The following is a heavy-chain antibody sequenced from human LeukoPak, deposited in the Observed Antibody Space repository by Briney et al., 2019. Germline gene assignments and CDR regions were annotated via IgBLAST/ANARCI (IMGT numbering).Heavy chain of an antibody. V-gene: IGHV1-24*01. CDR3: ANLQDELPDY. Sequence: ASVKVSCKVSGYTLTELSMHWVRQAPGNGIEWMGGFDPEDGETIYAQKFQGRVTMTEDTSTDTAYMELSSLRSEDTAVYYCANLQDELPDYWGQGTLVTVSS. J-gene: IGHJ4*02. D-gene: IGHD1-7*01. CDR1: GYTLTELS. CDR2: FDPEDGET.